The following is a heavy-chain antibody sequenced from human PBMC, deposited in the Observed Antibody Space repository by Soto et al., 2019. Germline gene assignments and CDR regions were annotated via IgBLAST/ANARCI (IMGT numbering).Heavy chain of an antibody. V-gene: IGHV1-24*01. CDR2: FDPEDGET. Sequence: ASVKVSCKVSGYTLPELSMHWVRQAPGKGLEWMGGFDPEDGETIYAQKFQGRVTMTEDTSTDTAYMELSSLRSEDTAVYYCATEGVVPAAIIGHYYYYGMDVWGQGTTVTVSS. CDR1: GYTLPELS. J-gene: IGHJ6*02. CDR3: ATEGVVPAAIIGHYYYYGMDV. D-gene: IGHD2-2*01.